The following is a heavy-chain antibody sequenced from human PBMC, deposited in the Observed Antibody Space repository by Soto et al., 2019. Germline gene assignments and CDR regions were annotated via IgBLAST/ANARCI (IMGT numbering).Heavy chain of an antibody. CDR2: ISNRGGDI. Sequence: QVQLAESGGGLVKPGGSLRLSCAASGFSVNDYYMSWIRQAPGKGLEWISYISNRGGDIYYADSVKGRFTISRDNAKSSLYLQMNSLRAEDTAVYYCATYARGYSKGFDYWGQGTLVTVSS. J-gene: IGHJ4*02. D-gene: IGHD5-12*01. CDR1: GFSVNDYY. CDR3: ATYARGYSKGFDY. V-gene: IGHV3-11*01.